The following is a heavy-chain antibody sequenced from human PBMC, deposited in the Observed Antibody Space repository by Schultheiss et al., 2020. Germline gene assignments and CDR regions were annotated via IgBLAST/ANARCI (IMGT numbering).Heavy chain of an antibody. Sequence: ASVKVSCKASGYTFTGYYMHWVRQAPGQGLEWMGWINTNTGNPTYAQGFTGRFVFSLDTSVSTAYLQISSLEAEDTAVYFCARSGVERYTSRAPDYWGQGTLVTVSS. CDR1: GYTFTGYY. V-gene: IGHV7-4-1*02. D-gene: IGHD3-10*01. J-gene: IGHJ4*02. CDR2: INTNTGNP. CDR3: ARSGVERYTSRAPDY.